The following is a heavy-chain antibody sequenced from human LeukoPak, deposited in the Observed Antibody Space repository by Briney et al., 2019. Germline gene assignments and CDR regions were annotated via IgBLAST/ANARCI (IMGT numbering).Heavy chain of an antibody. CDR1: GYSFTRYW. CDR2: IYPGDSDT. J-gene: IGHJ4*02. CDR3: ARKYSSIGYSSGWYIPTSGYFDY. Sequence: GESLKISCKGSGYSFTRYWIGWVRQMPGKGLEWMGIIYPGDSDTRYSPSFQGQVTISADKSISTAYLQWSSLKASDTAMYYCARKYSSIGYSSGWYIPTSGYFDYWGQGTLVTVSS. D-gene: IGHD6-19*01. V-gene: IGHV5-51*01.